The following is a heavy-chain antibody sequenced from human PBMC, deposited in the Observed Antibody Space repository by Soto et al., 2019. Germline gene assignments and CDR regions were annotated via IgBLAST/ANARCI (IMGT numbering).Heavy chain of an antibody. D-gene: IGHD2-8*01. CDR1: GGSISSGDYY. J-gene: IGHJ4*02. CDR3: ARERSRGVSSGDY. V-gene: IGHV4-30-4*01. CDR2: IYYSGSA. Sequence: QVQLQESGPGLVKPSQTLSLTCTVSGGSISSGDYYWSWIRQPPGKGLEWIGYIYYSGSAYYNPSLKSRVTISVDTSKNQFSLKLSSVTAADTAVYYCARERSRGVSSGDYWGQGTLVTVSS.